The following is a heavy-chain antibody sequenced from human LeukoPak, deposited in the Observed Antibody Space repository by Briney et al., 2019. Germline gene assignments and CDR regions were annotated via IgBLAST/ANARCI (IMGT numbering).Heavy chain of an antibody. Sequence: GGSVRLSCAASGFTLSSYSMNWVRQAPGKGLEWVSYISSSSSRTIFYADSVKGRFTISRDNAKNSLHLQMNSLRDEDTAVYYCARSTVTPGYWGQGTLVTVCS. J-gene: IGHJ4*02. CDR1: GFTLSSYS. CDR3: ARSTVTPGY. V-gene: IGHV3-48*02. CDR2: ISSSSSRTI. D-gene: IGHD4-17*01.